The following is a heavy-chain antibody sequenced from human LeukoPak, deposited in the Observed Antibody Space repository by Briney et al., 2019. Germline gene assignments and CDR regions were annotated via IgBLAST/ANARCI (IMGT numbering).Heavy chain of an antibody. V-gene: IGHV3-66*04. J-gene: IGHJ4*02. CDR3: GRRFCNSCPLDF. D-gene: IGHD2-21*01. CDR1: GCNVTTNN. Sequence: GGPLRLTCVGSGCNVTTNNIYWVRQAPGKGLECVSAFHAGGGPDYADSVRDRFTISRDNSKNTLYLQMNSLRAEDTAVYFCGRRFCNSCPLDFWGQGTLVTVSS. CDR2: FHAGGGP.